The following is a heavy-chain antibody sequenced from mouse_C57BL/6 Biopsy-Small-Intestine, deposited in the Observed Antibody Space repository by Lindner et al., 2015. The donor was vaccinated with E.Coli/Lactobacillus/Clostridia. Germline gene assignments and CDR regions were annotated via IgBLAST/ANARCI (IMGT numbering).Heavy chain of an antibody. CDR3: ARGDSLDY. Sequence: QLQESGAELTRPGASVKLACKASGYTFISYGISWVKQTTGQGLEWIGEIYLGRGHTYYNEKFKGKATLTADRSSSTAYMELRSLTSEDSAVYFCARGDSLDYWGQGTTLTVSS. V-gene: IGHV1-81*01. CDR1: GYTFISYG. D-gene: IGHD2-13*01. J-gene: IGHJ2*01. CDR2: IYLGRGHT.